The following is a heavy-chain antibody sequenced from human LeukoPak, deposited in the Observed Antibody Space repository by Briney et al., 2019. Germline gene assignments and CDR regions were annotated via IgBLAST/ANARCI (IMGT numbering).Heavy chain of an antibody. CDR1: GFTFSTYS. CDR2: ISSSSSTI. CDR3: AKDSSSGYYLRGGGN. J-gene: IGHJ4*02. Sequence: GGSLRLSCAASGFTFSTYSMNWVRQAPGKGLEWVSYISSSSSTIYYADSVKGRFTISRDNAKNSLYLQMNSLRAEDTAVYYCAKDSSSGYYLRGGGNWGQGTLVTVSS. V-gene: IGHV3-48*01. D-gene: IGHD3-3*01.